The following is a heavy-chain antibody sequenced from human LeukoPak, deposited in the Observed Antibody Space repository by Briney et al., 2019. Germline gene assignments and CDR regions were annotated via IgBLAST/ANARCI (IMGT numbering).Heavy chain of an antibody. CDR2: INPRDRST. V-gene: IGHV1-46*01. J-gene: IGHJ6*04. D-gene: IGHD2/OR15-2a*01. CDR3: ARDRASFENRVSYYYGLDV. CDR1: EYTFVNHF. Sequence: ASVKVSCKASEYTFVNHFIHWVRQAPGQGLEWMGTINPRDRSTSYAEKFKGRVIMTSDTSTSTVYMDLSNLRSEDTAVYYCARDRASFENRVSYYYGLDVWGKGTTVTVSS.